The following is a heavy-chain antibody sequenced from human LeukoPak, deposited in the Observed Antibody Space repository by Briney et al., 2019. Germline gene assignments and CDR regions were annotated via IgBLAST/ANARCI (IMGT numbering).Heavy chain of an antibody. Sequence: SQTLSLTCAISGDTVSSKRAAWNWIRQSPLRGLEWLGRTFYRSKWNNDHAVSVKGRITIKPDTSKNQFSLQLNSVTPEDTAVYYCANLRTGTSDVFDIWGQGTMVTVSS. J-gene: IGHJ3*02. CDR3: ANLRTGTSDVFDI. D-gene: IGHD2-8*02. V-gene: IGHV6-1*01. CDR1: GDTVSSKRAA. CDR2: TFYRSKWNN.